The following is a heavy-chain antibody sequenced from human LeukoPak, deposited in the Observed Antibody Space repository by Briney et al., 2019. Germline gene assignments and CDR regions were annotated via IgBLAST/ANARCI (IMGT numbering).Heavy chain of an antibody. CDR1: GYRFTNYW. CDR2: IYPGDSDT. CDR3: ARGYCGSTNCYFDY. D-gene: IGHD2-2*01. J-gene: IGHJ4*02. Sequence: GESLKISCKGPGYRFTNYWIGWVRQMPGKGLEWMGIIYPGDSDTRYSPTFQGQVTFSADKSISTAYLQWNSLKSSDTAMYYCARGYCGSTNCYFDYWGQGTLVTVSS. V-gene: IGHV5-51*01.